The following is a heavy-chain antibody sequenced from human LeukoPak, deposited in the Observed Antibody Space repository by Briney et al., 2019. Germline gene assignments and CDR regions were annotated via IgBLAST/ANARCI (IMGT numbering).Heavy chain of an antibody. D-gene: IGHD3-10*01. V-gene: IGHV3-74*01. CDR1: GFTFSSYW. Sequence: GGSLRLSCAASGFTFSSYWMHWVRQAPGKGLVWVSRINSDGSNTNYADSMKGRFTISRDNAKNTLYLQMNSLRAEDTAVYYCASFTSGYFDYWGQGTLVTVSS. CDR3: ASFTSGYFDY. J-gene: IGHJ4*02. CDR2: INSDGSNT.